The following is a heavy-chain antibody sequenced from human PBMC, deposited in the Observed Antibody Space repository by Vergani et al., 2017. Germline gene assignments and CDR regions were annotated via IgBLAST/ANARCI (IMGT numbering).Heavy chain of an antibody. Sequence: QVQLVESGGGVVQPGRSLRLSCAASGFTFSSYGMHWVRQAPGKGLEWVAVIWYDGSNKYYADSVKGRFTISRDNSKNTLYLQMNSLRAEDTAVYYCAKDRGHYYDSSGYYDAFDIWGQGTMVTVSS. CDR2: IWYDGSNK. D-gene: IGHD3-22*01. J-gene: IGHJ3*02. V-gene: IGHV3-33*06. CDR1: GFTFSSYG. CDR3: AKDRGHYYDSSGYYDAFDI.